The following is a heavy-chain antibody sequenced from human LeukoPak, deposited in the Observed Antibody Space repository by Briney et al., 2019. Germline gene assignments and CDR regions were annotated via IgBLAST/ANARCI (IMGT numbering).Heavy chain of an antibody. CDR3: ARVISVSSGWLPFDY. J-gene: IGHJ4*02. D-gene: IGHD6-19*01. CDR2: IKQDGSEK. Sequence: GGSLRLSCAGSGFTFSSYWMTWVRQAPGKGLEWVANIKQDGSEKYYVDSVKGRFTISRDNAKNSLYLQMNSLIAEDTAVYYCARVISVSSGWLPFDYWGQGTLVTVSS. V-gene: IGHV3-7*01. CDR1: GFTFSSYW.